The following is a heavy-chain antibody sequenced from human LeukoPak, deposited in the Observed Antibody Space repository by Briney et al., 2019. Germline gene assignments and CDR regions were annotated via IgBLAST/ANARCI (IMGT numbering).Heavy chain of an antibody. V-gene: IGHV3-7*01. J-gene: IGHJ3*02. D-gene: IGHD3-22*01. Sequence: GGSLRLSCAASRFTFSTSWMTWVRQAPGKGLEWVANINQDGSKQVYVDSVKGRFTISRDNPQNSLYLQMSSLRAEDTAMYYCARDPYNGGGYGAFDIWGQGTMVTVSS. CDR3: ARDPYNGGGYGAFDI. CDR1: RFTFSTSW. CDR2: INQDGSKQ.